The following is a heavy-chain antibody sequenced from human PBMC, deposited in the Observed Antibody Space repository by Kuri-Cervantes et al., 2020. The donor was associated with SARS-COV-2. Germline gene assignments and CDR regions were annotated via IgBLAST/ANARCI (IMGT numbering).Heavy chain of an antibody. J-gene: IGHJ6*03. Sequence: ASVKVSCKASGYTFTAYNIHWVRQAPGQGLEWLGWINPKSGGTNHAQEFQGRITMTRDTSISTVYMELTRLRPDDTAVYYCARDGQPIHPCNSGVCYYYYYYMDVWGKGITVTVSS. D-gene: IGHD2/OR15-2a*01. V-gene: IGHV1-2*02. CDR3: ARDGQPIHPCNSGVCYYYYYYMDV. CDR1: GYTFTAYN. CDR2: INPKSGGT.